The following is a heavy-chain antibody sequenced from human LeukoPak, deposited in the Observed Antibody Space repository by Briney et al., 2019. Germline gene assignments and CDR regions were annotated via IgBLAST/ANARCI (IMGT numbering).Heavy chain of an antibody. CDR1: GFTFSSYA. V-gene: IGHV3-23*01. D-gene: IGHD3-16*01. CDR2: ISASGGTT. J-gene: IGHJ4*02. Sequence: RGGSLRLSCAASGFTFSSYAMNWVRQAPGKGLEWGSIISASGGTTYYADSVKGRFTISRDNSKNTLYLQMNSLRAEDTAVYYCARDPGRGFDYWGQGTLVTVSS. CDR3: ARDPGRGFDY.